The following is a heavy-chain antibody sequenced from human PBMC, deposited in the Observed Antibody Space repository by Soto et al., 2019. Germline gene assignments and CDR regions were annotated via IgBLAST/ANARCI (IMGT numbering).Heavy chain of an antibody. J-gene: IGHJ5*02. CDR1: GYTFTSYG. V-gene: IGHV1-18*01. CDR2: ISAYNGNT. CDR3: ARGERITIFGVVIIGWFDP. Sequence: ASVKVSCKASGYTFTSYGISWVRQAPGQGLEWMGWISAYNGNTNYAQKLQGRVTMTTDTSTSTAYMELRSLRSDDTAVYYCARGERITIFGVVIIGWFDPWGQGTLVTVST. D-gene: IGHD3-3*01.